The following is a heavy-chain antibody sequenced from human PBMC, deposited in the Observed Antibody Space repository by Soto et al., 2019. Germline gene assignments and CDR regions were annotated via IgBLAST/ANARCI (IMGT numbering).Heavy chain of an antibody. V-gene: IGHV4-31*03. CDR3: ARVPGGGGDAFDI. Sequence: QVQLQESGPGLVKPSQTLSLTCTVSGGSISSGGYYWSWIRQHPGKGLEWIGYIYYSGSTYYNPSLKSRVTISVDTSKSQFALKPGSVPAAETAVYYVARVPGGGGDAFDIWGQGTMVTVSS. CDR1: GGSISSGGYY. CDR2: IYYSGST. J-gene: IGHJ3*02. D-gene: IGHD3-16*01.